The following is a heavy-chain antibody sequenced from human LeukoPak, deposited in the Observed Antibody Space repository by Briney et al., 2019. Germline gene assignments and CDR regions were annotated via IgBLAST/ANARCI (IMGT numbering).Heavy chain of an antibody. CDR1: GFTFSSYA. V-gene: IGHV3-30-3*02. CDR2: ISYDGSNK. J-gene: IGHJ4*02. CDR3: ASQD. Sequence: GGSLRLSCAASGFTFSSYAMHWVRQAPGKGLEWVAVISYDGSNKYYADSVKGRFTISRDNSKNTLYLQMNSLRAEDTAVYYCASQDWGQGTLVTVSS.